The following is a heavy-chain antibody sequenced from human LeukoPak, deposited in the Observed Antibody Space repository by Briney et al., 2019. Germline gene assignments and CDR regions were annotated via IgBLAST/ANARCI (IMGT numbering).Heavy chain of an antibody. CDR1: GYSISSGYY. J-gene: IGHJ4*02. Sequence: SETLSLTCTVSGYSISSGYYWGWIRQPPGKGLEWIGSIYHSGSTYYNPSLKSRVTISVDTSKNQFSLKLSSVTAADTAVYYCAKVSSGWRYFDYWGQGTLVTVSS. D-gene: IGHD6-19*01. V-gene: IGHV4-38-2*02. CDR2: IYHSGST. CDR3: AKVSSGWRYFDY.